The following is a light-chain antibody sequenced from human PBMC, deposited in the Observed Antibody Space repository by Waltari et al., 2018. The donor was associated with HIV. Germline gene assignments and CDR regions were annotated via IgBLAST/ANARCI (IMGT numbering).Light chain of an antibody. CDR1: SPKIGAGSD. J-gene: IGLJ3*02. CDR3: QSYDSSLSGGV. CDR2: GNS. Sequence: QSALTQPPSVSGAPGQRVTISCTGRSPKIGAGSDVHWYQQVPGTAPKPLIYGNSNRPSGVPDRFSGSKSGTSASLAVTGLQAEDEADYYCQSYDSSLSGGVFGGGTKLTVL. V-gene: IGLV1-40*01.